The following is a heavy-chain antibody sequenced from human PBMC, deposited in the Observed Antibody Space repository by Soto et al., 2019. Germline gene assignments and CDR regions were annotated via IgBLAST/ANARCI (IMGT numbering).Heavy chain of an antibody. CDR2: IYYSGST. Sequence: PSETLSLTCTVSGGSISSSSYYWGWIRQPPGKGLEWIGSIYYSGSTYYNPALKSRVTISVDTSKNQFSLKLSSVTAADTAVYYCAGRGDCSSTSCYDYWGQGILVTVSS. CDR1: GGSISSSSYY. CDR3: AGRGDCSSTSCYDY. D-gene: IGHD2-2*01. J-gene: IGHJ4*02. V-gene: IGHV4-39*01.